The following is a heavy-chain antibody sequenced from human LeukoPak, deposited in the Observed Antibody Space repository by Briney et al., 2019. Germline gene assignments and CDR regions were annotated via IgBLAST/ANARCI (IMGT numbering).Heavy chain of an antibody. CDR3: ARYYYGSGSYYQLGY. J-gene: IGHJ4*02. V-gene: IGHV1-2*02. Sequence: ASVKVSCKASGYTFTGYYMHWVRQAPGQGLEWTGWINPNSGGTKYAQKFQGRVTMTRYTSITTVYMELSCLRSDDTAVYYCARYYYGSGSYYQLGYWGQGTLVTVSS. CDR2: INPNSGGT. CDR1: GYTFTGYY. D-gene: IGHD3-10*01.